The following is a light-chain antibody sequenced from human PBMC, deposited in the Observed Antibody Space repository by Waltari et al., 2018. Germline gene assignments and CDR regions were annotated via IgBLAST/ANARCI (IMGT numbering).Light chain of an antibody. Sequence: QSVLTQPPSASGTPGQRVTISCSGSSSNIGSNTVNWYQQLPGTAPKLLIYSNNQRPSGVPDRCSGSKSGTSASLAISGLQSEDEADYYCAAWDDSLNALFGTGTKVTVL. CDR3: AAWDDSLNAL. V-gene: IGLV1-44*01. J-gene: IGLJ1*01. CDR2: SNN. CDR1: SSNIGSNT.